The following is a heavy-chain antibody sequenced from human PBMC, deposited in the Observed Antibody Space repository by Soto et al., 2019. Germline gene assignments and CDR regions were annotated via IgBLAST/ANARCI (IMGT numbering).Heavy chain of an antibody. CDR2: IIPIFGTA. V-gene: IGHV1-69*13. CDR1: GGTFSSYA. J-gene: IGHJ6*02. CDR3: ARDVNFSWSGYWPTTDYYYGMDV. D-gene: IGHD3-3*01. Sequence: GASVKVSCKASGGTFSSYAISWVRQAPGQGLEWMGGIIPIFGTANYAQKFQGRVTITADESTSTAYMELSSLRSEDTAVYYCARDVNFSWSGYWPTTDYYYGMDVWGQGTTVTVSS.